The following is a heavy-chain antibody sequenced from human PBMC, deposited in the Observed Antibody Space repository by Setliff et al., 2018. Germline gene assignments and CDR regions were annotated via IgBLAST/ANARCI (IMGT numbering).Heavy chain of an antibody. V-gene: IGHV4-39*01. CDR2: IFYSGRN. D-gene: IGHD3-16*01. Sequence: SETLSLTCTVSGASITNINYYWGLIRQPPGKGLEWIGSIFYSGRNFYNPSLKSRVTIYVDTSKNQFSLTLSSVTAADTAVYYCARLPNYVWGSPVDYWGQGTLVTVSS. CDR1: GASITNINYY. J-gene: IGHJ4*02. CDR3: ARLPNYVWGSPVDY.